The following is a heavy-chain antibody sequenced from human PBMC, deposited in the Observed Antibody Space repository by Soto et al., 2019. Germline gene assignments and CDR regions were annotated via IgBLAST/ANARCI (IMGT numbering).Heavy chain of an antibody. CDR1: GGSISSDTYS. CDR2: IHHSGNT. CDR3: ARTMLLGWFDP. Sequence: QLQLQESGSGLVKPSQTLSLTCAVSGGSISSDTYSWSWIRQPPGKGLEWVGYIHHSGNTYFNPSLESRVTISVDRSKNQLPLKLTSVTAADTAVYYCARTMLLGWFDPWGQGTLVTVSS. D-gene: IGHD2-15*01. V-gene: IGHV4-30-2*01. J-gene: IGHJ5*02.